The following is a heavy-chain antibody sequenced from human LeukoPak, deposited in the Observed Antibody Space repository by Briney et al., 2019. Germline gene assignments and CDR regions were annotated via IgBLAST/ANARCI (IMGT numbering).Heavy chain of an antibody. CDR2: ISYDGSNK. J-gene: IGHJ4*02. CDR1: GFTFSSYG. CDR3: ARSRSSYSSSSGGDY. D-gene: IGHD6-6*01. V-gene: IGHV3-30*03. Sequence: GGSLRLSCAASGFTFSSYGMHWVRQAPGKGLEWVAVISYDGSNKYYADSVKGRFTISRDNSKNTLYLQMNSLRAEDTAVYYCARSRSSYSSSSGGDYWGQGTLVTVSS.